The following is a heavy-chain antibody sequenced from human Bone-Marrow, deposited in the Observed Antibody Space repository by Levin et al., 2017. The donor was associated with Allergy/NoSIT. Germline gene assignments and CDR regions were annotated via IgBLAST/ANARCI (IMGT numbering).Heavy chain of an antibody. Sequence: PGESLKISCKVSGYALTELSMHWVRQTPGKGLEWMGGFDREDVKTMYAQRFQGRVIMTEDTSTDTAYMELRGLRSEDTAVYYCATAPPLYRFWEWDLGYWGQGVLVTVSS. CDR1: GYALTELS. J-gene: IGHJ4*02. V-gene: IGHV1-24*01. D-gene: IGHD3-3*01. CDR3: ATAPPLYRFWEWDLGY. CDR2: FDREDVKT.